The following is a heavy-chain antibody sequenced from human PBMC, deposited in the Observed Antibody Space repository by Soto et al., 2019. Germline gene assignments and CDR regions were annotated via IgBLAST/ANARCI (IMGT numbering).Heavy chain of an antibody. CDR2: SYYSGST. V-gene: IGHV4-31*03. Sequence: PSETLSLTCTVSGGSISSGGYYWSWIRQHPGKGLEWIGYSYYSGSTYYNPSLKSRVTISVDTSKNQFSLKLSSVTAADTAVYYCASVARYDYVWGSYRNFDYWGQGTLVTVSS. CDR1: GGSISSGGYY. J-gene: IGHJ4*02. CDR3: ASVARYDYVWGSYRNFDY. D-gene: IGHD3-16*02.